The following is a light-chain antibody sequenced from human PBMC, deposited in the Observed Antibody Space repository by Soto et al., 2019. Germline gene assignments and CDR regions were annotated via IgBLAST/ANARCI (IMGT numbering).Light chain of an antibody. Sequence: DIVMTQSPDSLAVSLGESATINCKYSQSVLYSSNNKNYLAWYQQKPGQPPKLLIYWASTRESGVPDRFSGSGSWTDSNLTISSLQAEEVAVYYWQQYYSLPQTFGQGTKVEIK. V-gene: IGKV4-1*01. CDR1: QSVLYSSNNKNY. CDR2: WAS. CDR3: QQYYSLPQT. J-gene: IGKJ1*01.